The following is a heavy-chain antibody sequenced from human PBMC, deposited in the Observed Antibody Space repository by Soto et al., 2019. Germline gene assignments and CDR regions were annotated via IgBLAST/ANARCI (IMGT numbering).Heavy chain of an antibody. CDR2: ISTSSTTI. CDR1: GLTFSSYS. Sequence: EVQLVESGGGLVQPGGSLRLSCAASGLTFSSYSMNWVRQAPGKGLEWVSDISTSSTTIHYADSVKGRFTISRDNAKNSLYLQMNSLRAEDTAVYYCVVGYYFDYWGQGTLVTVSS. J-gene: IGHJ4*02. V-gene: IGHV3-48*01. D-gene: IGHD1-26*01. CDR3: VVGYYFDY.